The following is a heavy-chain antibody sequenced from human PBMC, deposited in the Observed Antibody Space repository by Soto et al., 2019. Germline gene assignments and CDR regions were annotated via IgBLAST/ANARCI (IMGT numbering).Heavy chain of an antibody. J-gene: IGHJ3*02. CDR1: GDSVTSHY. V-gene: IGHV4-59*08. D-gene: IGHD2-8*01. CDR3: ARHIGKWAFDI. Sequence: PSETLSLTCSFSGDSVTSHYLTWIRQPPEVGLEWIGYMHYAGVSKYNPSLKSRVNISVDTSKSQISLKLSSVTAADTAVYYCARHIGKWAFDIWGPGTMVTVS. CDR2: MHYAGVS.